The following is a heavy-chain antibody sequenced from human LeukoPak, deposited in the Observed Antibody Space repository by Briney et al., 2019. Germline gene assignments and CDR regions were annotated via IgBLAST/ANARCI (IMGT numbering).Heavy chain of an antibody. J-gene: IGHJ6*03. CDR3: ASCEAARDYYYYCMDV. V-gene: IGHV1-69*05. CDR2: IIPIFGTA. Sequence: SVKVSCKASGGTFSSYAISWVRQAPGQGLEWMGGIIPIFGTANYAQKFQGRVTITTDESTSTAYMELSSLRSEDTAVYYCASCEAARDYYYYCMDVWGKGTTVTVSS. CDR1: GGTFSSYA. D-gene: IGHD6-13*01.